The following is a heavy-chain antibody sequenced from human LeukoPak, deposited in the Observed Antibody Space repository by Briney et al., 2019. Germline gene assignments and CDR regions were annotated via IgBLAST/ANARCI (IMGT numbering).Heavy chain of an antibody. V-gene: IGHV4-4*07. CDR1: GGSISSYY. CDR2: IYTSGST. D-gene: IGHD3-10*01. Sequence: SETLSLTCTVSGGSISSYYWSWIRQPAGKGLEWIGRIYTSGSTNYNPSLKSRVTMSVDTSKNQFSLKLSSVTAADTAVYYCAGLYTYYYGSGSYSVDVWGEGTTVTVSS. CDR3: AGLYTYYYGSGSYSVDV. J-gene: IGHJ6*04.